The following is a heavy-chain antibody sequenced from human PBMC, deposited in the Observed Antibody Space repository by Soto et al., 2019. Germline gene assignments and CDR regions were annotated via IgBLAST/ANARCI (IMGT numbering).Heavy chain of an antibody. CDR1: GFTYEDFA. V-gene: IGHV3-9*01. CDR3: VKDFRRYTNGLDV. CDR2: ISWNSAST. J-gene: IGHJ6*02. Sequence: EVQLVESGGGLVEPGKSLRLSCVVSGFTYEDFAMHWVRQAPGKGLEWVSGISWNSASTGYADSVTGRFTISRDNAKNSLYLQMRNLTGDDTAMYYCVKDFRRYTNGLDVWGPWTSVTVSS. D-gene: IGHD5-18*01.